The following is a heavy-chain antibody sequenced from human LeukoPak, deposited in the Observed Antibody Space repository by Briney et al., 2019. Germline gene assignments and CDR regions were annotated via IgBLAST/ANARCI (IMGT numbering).Heavy chain of an antibody. Sequence: ASVKVSFKASGYSFTSYYIHWVRQAPGQGLEWMGVINPNGGSTTYAQNLQGRAIMTRDKSTSTVYMDLSSLRSEDTAVYYCARDLSGSHRHFDYWGQGTLVTVSS. CDR3: ARDLSGSHRHFDY. D-gene: IGHD1-26*01. CDR2: INPNGGST. CDR1: GYSFTSYY. V-gene: IGHV1-46*04. J-gene: IGHJ4*02.